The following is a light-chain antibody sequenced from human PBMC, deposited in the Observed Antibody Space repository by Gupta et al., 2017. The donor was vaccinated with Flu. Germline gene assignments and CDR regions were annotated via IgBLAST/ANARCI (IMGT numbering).Light chain of an antibody. V-gene: IGLV2-14*04. Sequence: SSDGGGYNYVSWYQQHPGKAPKLMIYDVSNRPSGVSNRFSGSKSGNTASLTISGLQAEDEADYYCSSYTSSSTFYVFGTGTKVTVL. J-gene: IGLJ1*01. CDR1: SSDGGGYNY. CDR3: SSYTSSSTFYV. CDR2: DVS.